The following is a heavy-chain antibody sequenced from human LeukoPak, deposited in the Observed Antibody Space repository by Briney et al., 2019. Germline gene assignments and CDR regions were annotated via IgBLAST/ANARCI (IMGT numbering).Heavy chain of an antibody. J-gene: IGHJ4*02. D-gene: IGHD5-12*01. V-gene: IGHV3-23*01. CDR1: GFTFSSYA. CDR2: ISGSGGST. CDR3: AKGLRGYTGYVLDY. Sequence: GGSLRLSCAASGFTFSSYAMSWVRQAPGKGLEWVSVISGSGGSTYCADSVKGRLTISRDNSKNTLYLQMNSLRAEDTALYYCAKGLRGYTGYVLDYWGQGNLVTVSS.